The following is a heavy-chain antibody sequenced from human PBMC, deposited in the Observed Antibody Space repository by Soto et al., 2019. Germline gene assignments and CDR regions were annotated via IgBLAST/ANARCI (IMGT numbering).Heavy chain of an antibody. Sequence: ETLSLTCAVYGGAFSGYYWSWIRQPPGKGLEWIGEINHSGSTNYNPSLKSRVTISVDTSKNQFSLKLSSVTAADTAVYYCASRNYDILTGYSDYWGQGTLVTVSS. J-gene: IGHJ4*02. CDR3: ASRNYDILTGYSDY. D-gene: IGHD3-9*01. CDR2: INHSGST. CDR1: GGAFSGYY. V-gene: IGHV4-34*01.